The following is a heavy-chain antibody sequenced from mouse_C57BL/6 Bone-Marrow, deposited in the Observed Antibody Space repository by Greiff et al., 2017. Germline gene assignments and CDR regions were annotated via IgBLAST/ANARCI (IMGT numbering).Heavy chain of an antibody. Sequence: QVQLKQSGAELVRPGASVKMSCKASGYTFTSYNMHWVKQTPRQGLEWIGAIYPGNGDTSYNQKFKGKATLTVDKSSSIAYMQLSSLTSEDSAVYFCARSLTGTDYFDYWGQGTTLTVSS. CDR2: IYPGNGDT. J-gene: IGHJ2*01. CDR1: GYTFTSYN. V-gene: IGHV1-12*01. CDR3: ARSLTGTDYFDY. D-gene: IGHD4-1*01.